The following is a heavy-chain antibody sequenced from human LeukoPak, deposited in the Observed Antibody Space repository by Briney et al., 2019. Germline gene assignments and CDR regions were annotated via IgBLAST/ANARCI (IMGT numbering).Heavy chain of an antibody. CDR1: GYTFASYD. CDR3: ARGGYCSGGSCYRNWFDP. Sequence: ASVKVSCEASGYTFASYDINWVRQATGQGLEWMGWMNPNSGNTGYAQKFQGRVTMARNTSISTAYMELSSLRSEDTAVYYCARGGYCSGGSCYRNWFDPWGQGTLVTVSS. J-gene: IGHJ5*02. D-gene: IGHD2-15*01. V-gene: IGHV1-8*01. CDR2: MNPNSGNT.